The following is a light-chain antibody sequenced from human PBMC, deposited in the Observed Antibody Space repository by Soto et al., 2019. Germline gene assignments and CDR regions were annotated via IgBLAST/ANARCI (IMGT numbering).Light chain of an antibody. CDR1: ASDVGGYNY. J-gene: IGLJ1*01. CDR2: AVS. CDR3: TSYSSSSTFYV. V-gene: IGLV2-14*01. Sequence: QSVLTQPASVSGSPGQSITISCTGTASDVGGYNYVSWYQQHPGKAPKLMIHAVSNRPSGISSRFSGSKSGNTASLTISGLQAEDEADYYCTSYSSSSTFYVFGTGTKVTV.